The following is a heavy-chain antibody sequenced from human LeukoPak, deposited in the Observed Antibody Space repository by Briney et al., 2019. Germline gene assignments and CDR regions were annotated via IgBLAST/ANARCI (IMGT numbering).Heavy chain of an antibody. CDR3: ARLEGDYYYGMDV. Sequence: KTSETLSLTCTVSGGSISSYYWSWIRHPPGKGLEWIGYIYYSGSTNYNPSLKSRVTISVDTSKNQFSLKLSSVTAADTAVYYCARLEGDYYYGMDVWGQGTTVTVSS. D-gene: IGHD1-1*01. V-gene: IGHV4-59*08. J-gene: IGHJ6*02. CDR2: IYYSGST. CDR1: GGSISSYY.